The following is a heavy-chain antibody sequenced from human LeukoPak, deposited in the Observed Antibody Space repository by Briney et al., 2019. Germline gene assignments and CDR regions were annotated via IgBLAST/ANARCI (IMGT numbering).Heavy chain of an antibody. CDR3: ARVNPLRAPGAFDI. CDR1: GFTFSSYW. CDR2: IKQDGSEE. V-gene: IGHV3-7*01. J-gene: IGHJ3*02. Sequence: GGSLRLSCAASGFTFSSYWMNWARQAPGKGLAWVANIKQDGSEEYYVDSVKGRFTISRDNARNSLYLQMNSLRAEDTAMFYCARVNPLRAPGAFDIWGQGTMVAVSS.